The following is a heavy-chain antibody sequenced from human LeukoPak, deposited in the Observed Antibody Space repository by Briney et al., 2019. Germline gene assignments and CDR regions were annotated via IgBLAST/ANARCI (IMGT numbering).Heavy chain of an antibody. CDR1: GGSISNYY. V-gene: IGHV4-4*07. CDR2: IYTSGST. J-gene: IGHJ6*03. CDR3: AREWQQLDNYYYYMDV. D-gene: IGHD6-13*01. Sequence: SETLSLTCTVSGGSISNYYWSWIRQPPGKGLEWIGRIYTSGSTNYNPSLKSRVTMSVDTSKNQFSLKLSSVTAADTAVYYCAREWQQLDNYYYYMDVWGKGTTVTISS.